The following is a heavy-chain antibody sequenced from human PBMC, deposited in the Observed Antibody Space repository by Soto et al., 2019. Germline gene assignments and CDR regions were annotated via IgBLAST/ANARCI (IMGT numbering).Heavy chain of an antibody. CDR2: ISTTGTTT. V-gene: IGHV3-48*02. D-gene: IGHD2-8*01. CDR3: GRDKTWNGVISGFWFDP. Sequence: EEQLVDSGGGLVQRGGSLRLSCSASGFTFSDFAMNWIRQAPGRGLEWISYISTTGTTTYYANSVRGRFTISRDNAKNSLDLQRNSLRDEDTAVDYCGRDKTWNGVISGFWFDPWGQGTLVTVSS. CDR1: GFTFSDFA. J-gene: IGHJ5*02.